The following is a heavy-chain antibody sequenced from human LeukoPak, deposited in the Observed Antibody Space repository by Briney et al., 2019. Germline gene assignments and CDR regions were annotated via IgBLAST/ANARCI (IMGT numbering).Heavy chain of an antibody. CDR2: INHNGNVN. J-gene: IGHJ6*02. CDR1: GFAFSSYW. D-gene: IGHD3-16*01. Sequence: GGSLRLSCAVSGFAFSSYWMNWARQAPGKGLEWVASINHNGNVNYYVDSVKGRFTISRDNAKNSLYLQMSNLRAEDTAVYFCARGGGLDVWGQGATVTVSS. V-gene: IGHV3-7*03. CDR3: ARGGGLDV.